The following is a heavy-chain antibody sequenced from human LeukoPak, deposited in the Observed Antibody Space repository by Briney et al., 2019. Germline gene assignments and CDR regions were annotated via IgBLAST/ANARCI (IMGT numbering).Heavy chain of an antibody. CDR1: GGSISSGSYY. D-gene: IGHD5-12*01. CDR2: ITGSDDRT. CDR3: AKGPQLGSGYHPDY. V-gene: IGHV3-23*01. Sequence: ETLSLTCTVSGGSISSGSYYWSWIRQPAGKGLEWVSTITGSDDRTYYADSVKGRFTISRDYSKNTLHLQMNSLRVEDTAIYYCAKGPQLGSGYHPDYWGQGTLVTVSS. J-gene: IGHJ4*02.